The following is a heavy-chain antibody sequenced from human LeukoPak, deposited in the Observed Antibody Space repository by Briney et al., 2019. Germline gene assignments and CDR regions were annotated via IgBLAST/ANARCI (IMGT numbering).Heavy chain of an antibody. D-gene: IGHD5-24*01. CDR3: ARRWLQLGTDASDM. V-gene: IGHV5-51*01. CDR1: GYSFTSYW. CDR2: IYPGDSDT. J-gene: IGHJ3*02. Sequence: GESPKISCKGSGYSFTSYWIGLVRPMPGKGLGWMGIIYPGDSDTRYSPSFQGQVTISADKSISTAYLQWGSLKASDTAIYYCARRWLQLGTDASDMWGQGTMVTVSS.